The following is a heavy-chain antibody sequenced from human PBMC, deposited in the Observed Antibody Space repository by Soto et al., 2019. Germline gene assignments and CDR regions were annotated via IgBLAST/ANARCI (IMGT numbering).Heavy chain of an antibody. V-gene: IGHV4-34*01. Sequence: SETLSLTCAVYGGSFSGYYWSWIRQPPGKGLEWIGEINHSGSTYYNPSLKSRVTISVDTSKNQFSLKLSSVTAADTAVYYCARHASSSWYPSFFDYWGQGTLVTVSS. CDR2: INHSGST. J-gene: IGHJ4*02. CDR3: ARHASSSWYPSFFDY. CDR1: GGSFSGYY. D-gene: IGHD6-13*01.